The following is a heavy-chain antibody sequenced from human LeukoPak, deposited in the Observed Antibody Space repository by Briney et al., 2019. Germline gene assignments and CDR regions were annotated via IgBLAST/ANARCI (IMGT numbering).Heavy chain of an antibody. J-gene: IGHJ4*02. Sequence: GGSLRLSCAASGFTFSSYGMHWVRQAPGKGLEWVAFIRYDGSNKYYADSVKGRFTISRDNSKNTLYLQMHSLRAEDTAVYYCAKDYGHFSSTSCYGRGIDYWGQGTLVTVSS. CDR2: IRYDGSNK. CDR1: GFTFSSYG. D-gene: IGHD2-2*01. V-gene: IGHV3-30*02. CDR3: AKDYGHFSSTSCYGRGIDY.